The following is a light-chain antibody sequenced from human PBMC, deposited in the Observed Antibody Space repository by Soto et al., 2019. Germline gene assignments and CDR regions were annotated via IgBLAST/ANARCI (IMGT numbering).Light chain of an antibody. V-gene: IGLV2-14*03. CDR1: RSDIGAYNF. J-gene: IGLJ2*01. CDR3: TSWTTSTTMI. Sequence: QSALTQPASVSGSPGQSITISCTGTRSDIGAYNFVSWYQQHPGEVPKLMLYDVNVRPLGVSNRFSGSKSGNTASLTISGLQPEDEADYYFTSWTTSTTMIFGGGTKLAVL. CDR2: DVN.